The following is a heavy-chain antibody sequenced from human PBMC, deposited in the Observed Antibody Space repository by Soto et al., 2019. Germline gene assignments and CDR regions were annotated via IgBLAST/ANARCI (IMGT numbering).Heavy chain of an antibody. J-gene: IGHJ4*02. CDR1: GYTFTSYA. D-gene: IGHD2-15*01. CDR3: ARDLTMVAVYIFDY. V-gene: IGHV1-3*01. Sequence: GASVKVSCKASGYTFTSYAMHWVRQAPGQRLEWMGWINAGNGNTKYSQKFQGRVTITRDTSASTAYMELSSLRSEDTAVYYCARDLTMVAVYIFDYWGQGTLVTVSS. CDR2: INAGNGNT.